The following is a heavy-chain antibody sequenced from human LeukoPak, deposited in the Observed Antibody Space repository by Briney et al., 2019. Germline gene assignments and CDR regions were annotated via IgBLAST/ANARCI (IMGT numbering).Heavy chain of an antibody. CDR1: GFSFSSYS. J-gene: IGHJ4*02. CDR3: ARGGYCSGGSCYSTSPLNY. CDR2: ISSSGSTI. Sequence: GGSLRLSCAASGFSFSSYSMNWVRQAPGKGLEWVSYISSSGSTIYYADSVKGRFTISRDNAKNSLYLQMNSLRAEDTAVYYCARGGYCSGGSCYSTSPLNYWGQGTLVTVSS. D-gene: IGHD2-15*01. V-gene: IGHV3-48*04.